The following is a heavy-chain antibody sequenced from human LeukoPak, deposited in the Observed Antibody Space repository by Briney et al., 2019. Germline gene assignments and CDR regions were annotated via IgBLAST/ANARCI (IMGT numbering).Heavy chain of an antibody. CDR2: IYHSGST. Sequence: PSETLSLTCTVSGGSISSSSYYWGWIRQPPGKGLEWIGSIYHSGSTNYNPSLKSRVTISVDKSKNQFSLKLSSVTAADTAVYYCARARVEHNWFDPWGQGTLVTVSS. D-gene: IGHD3-10*01. J-gene: IGHJ5*02. CDR3: ARARVEHNWFDP. CDR1: GGSISSSSYY. V-gene: IGHV4-39*07.